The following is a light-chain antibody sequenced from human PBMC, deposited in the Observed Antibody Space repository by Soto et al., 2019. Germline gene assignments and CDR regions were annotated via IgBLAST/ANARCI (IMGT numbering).Light chain of an antibody. CDR1: STDVGGYNY. Sequence: QSALTQPPSAAGSPGQSVTISCTGTSTDVGGYNYVSWYQQYPGKAPKLMIYEVSKRPSGVPDRFSGSKSGNTASLTISGLQSEDEADYYCSSYTGSSTLYVVFGGGPRSPS. V-gene: IGLV2-8*01. CDR3: SSYTGSSTLYVV. CDR2: EVS. J-gene: IGLJ2*01.